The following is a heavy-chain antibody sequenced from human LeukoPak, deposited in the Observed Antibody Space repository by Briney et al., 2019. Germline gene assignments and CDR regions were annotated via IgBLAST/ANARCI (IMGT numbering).Heavy chain of an antibody. CDR2: ISGSGGST. CDR1: GFTFSSYA. Sequence: GGSLRLSCAASGFTFSSYAMSWVRQAPGKGLEWVSAISGSGGSTYYADSVKGRFTISRDNSKNTLYLQMNSLRAEVTAVYYCAKDHCSSTSCSTYYYYYGMDVWGQGTTVTVSS. J-gene: IGHJ6*02. V-gene: IGHV3-23*01. CDR3: AKDHCSSTSCSTYYYYYGMDV. D-gene: IGHD2-2*01.